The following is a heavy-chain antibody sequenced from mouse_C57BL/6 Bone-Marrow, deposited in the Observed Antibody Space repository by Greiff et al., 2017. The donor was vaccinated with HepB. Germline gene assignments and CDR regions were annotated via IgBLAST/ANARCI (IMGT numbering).Heavy chain of an antibody. V-gene: IGHV3-6*01. CDR3: ARPGYFDV. J-gene: IGHJ1*03. CDR1: GYSITSGYY. CDR2: ISYDGSN. Sequence: ESGPGLVKPSQSLSLTCSVTGYSITSGYYWNWIRQFPGNKLEWMGYISYDGSNNYNPSLKNRISITRDTSKNQFFLKLNSVTTEDTATYYCARPGYFDVWGTGTTVTVSS.